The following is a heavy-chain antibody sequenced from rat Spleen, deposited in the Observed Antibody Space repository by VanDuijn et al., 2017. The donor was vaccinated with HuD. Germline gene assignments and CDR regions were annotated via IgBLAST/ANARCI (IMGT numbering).Heavy chain of an antibody. V-gene: IGHV5-25*01. D-gene: IGHD5-1*01. CDR2: LNIGGGNT. Sequence: EVQLVESGGGLVQPGRSMKLSCAASGFTYSNYYMAWVPQAPTKGLEWVASLNIGGGNTYYRGSVKGRFTISRDNAKSTLYLQMDSLKSEDTATYYCVRLLGAPDWYFDFWGPGTMVTVSS. J-gene: IGHJ1*01. CDR1: GFTYSNYY. CDR3: VRLLGAPDWYFDF.